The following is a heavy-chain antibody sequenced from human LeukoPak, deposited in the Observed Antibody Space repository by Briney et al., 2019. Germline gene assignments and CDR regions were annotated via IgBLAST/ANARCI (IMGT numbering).Heavy chain of an antibody. J-gene: IGHJ3*02. CDR3: ASTPTTVTPSDAFDI. D-gene: IGHD4-17*01. CDR1: GYTFTSYY. CDR2: INPNSGGT. Sequence: ASVKVSCKASGYTFTSYYMHWVRQAPGPGLEWMGWINPNSGGTNYAQKFQGRVTMTRDTSISTAYMELSRLRSDDTAVYYCASTPTTVTPSDAFDIWGQGTMVTVSS. V-gene: IGHV1-2*02.